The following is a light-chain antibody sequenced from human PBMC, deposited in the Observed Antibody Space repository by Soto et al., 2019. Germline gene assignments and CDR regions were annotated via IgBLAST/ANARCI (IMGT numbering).Light chain of an antibody. CDR2: RNN. J-gene: IGLJ1*01. CDR1: NSDVGSYNL. Sequence: QSALTQPASVSGSPRQSITISCTGTNSDVGSYNLVSWYQQLPGTAPKLLIYRNNQRPSGVPDRFSGSKSGTSASLAISGLRSEDEADYYCAAWDDSLSGSYVFGTGTKVTVL. CDR3: AAWDDSLSGSYV. V-gene: IGLV1-47*01.